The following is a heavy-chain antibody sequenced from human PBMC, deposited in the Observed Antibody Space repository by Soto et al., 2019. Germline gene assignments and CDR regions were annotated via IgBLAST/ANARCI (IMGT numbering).Heavy chain of an antibody. J-gene: IGHJ6*02. CDR2: ISTTSTYI. CDR3: ARDYVMDV. V-gene: IGHV3-21*01. D-gene: IGHD3-10*02. CDR1: GFTFSGDA. Sequence: EVQLVESGGGLVKPGGSLRLSCAASGFTFSGDAMNWVRQSPGKGLEWVSSISTTSTYIYYADSVKGRFTISRDNANNSLPLQMNDLRAEETAVYYCARDYVMDVWGQGTTVTVSS.